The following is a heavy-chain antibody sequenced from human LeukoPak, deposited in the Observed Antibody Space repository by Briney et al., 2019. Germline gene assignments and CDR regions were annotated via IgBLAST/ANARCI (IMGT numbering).Heavy chain of an antibody. V-gene: IGHV3-7*01. D-gene: IGHD3-16*01. CDR2: IKQDGGEK. CDR3: ARAPAHLYLQALHFDY. J-gene: IGHJ4*02. Sequence: PGGSLRLSCAASGFTFSSYWMSWVRQAPGKGLEWVANIKQDGGEKYYVDSVKGRFTISRDNAKNSLYLQMNSLRAEDTAVYYCARAPAHLYLQALHFDYWGQGTLVTVSS. CDR1: GFTFSSYW.